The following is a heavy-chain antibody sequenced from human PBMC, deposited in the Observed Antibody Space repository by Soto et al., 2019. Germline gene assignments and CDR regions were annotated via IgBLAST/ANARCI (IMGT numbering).Heavy chain of an antibody. D-gene: IGHD2-2*01. V-gene: IGHV1-18*04. J-gene: IGHJ6*02. CDR3: ARSRAITSVCMDV. CDR2: VSAYNGNT. CDR1: GYTFTSYG. Sequence: SVKVSCKASGYTFTSYGISWVRQAPGQGLEWMGWVSAYNGNTNYAQKLQGRVTMTTDTSTSTAYMELRSLRSDDTAVYYCARSRAITSVCMDVWGQGTTVTVSS.